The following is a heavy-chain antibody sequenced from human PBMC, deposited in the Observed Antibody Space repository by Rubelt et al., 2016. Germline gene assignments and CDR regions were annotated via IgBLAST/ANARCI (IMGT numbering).Heavy chain of an antibody. Sequence: QVQLQESGPGLVKPSETLSLTCSVSGGSISSYYWSWIRQPPGKGLEWIGKIYYSGSTNYNPSLKSRVTISVDMSKNHFSLILSPVTAADTAVYYCARGGLWFDSWGQGTLVSVSS. CDR2: IYYSGST. CDR3: ARGGLWFDS. D-gene: IGHD3/OR15-3a*01. J-gene: IGHJ5*01. V-gene: IGHV4-59*01. CDR1: GGSISSYY.